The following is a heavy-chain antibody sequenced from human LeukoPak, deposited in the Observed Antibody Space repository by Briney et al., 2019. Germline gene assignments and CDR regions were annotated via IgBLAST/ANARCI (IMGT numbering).Heavy chain of an antibody. D-gene: IGHD3-10*01. J-gene: IGHJ4*02. Sequence: SGGSLRLSCAASGFTVSSNYMRWVRQSPGKGLEGVSVIYIGGTTYYADSVKGRFTISRENSNNTLYLQMNSLRAEDTAVYYCASYGSGSYRGLDYWGQGTLVTVSS. CDR2: IYIGGTT. CDR1: GFTVSSNY. V-gene: IGHV3-53*01. CDR3: ASYGSGSYRGLDY.